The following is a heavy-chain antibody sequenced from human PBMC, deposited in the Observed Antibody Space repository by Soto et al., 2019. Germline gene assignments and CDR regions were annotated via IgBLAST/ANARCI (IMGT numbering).Heavy chain of an antibody. CDR1: GYFLTALS. Sequence: ASVKVSCKVSGYFLTALSIHWVRQAPGKGLEWMGGFDREDGETIYAQKFQGRVTMTEDTSADSAYMELSSLTSEDTAIYYCAHGEGIVKSIVYFDSWGQGTLVTVSS. V-gene: IGHV1-24*01. D-gene: IGHD1-26*01. CDR3: AHGEGIVKSIVYFDS. CDR2: FDREDGET. J-gene: IGHJ4*02.